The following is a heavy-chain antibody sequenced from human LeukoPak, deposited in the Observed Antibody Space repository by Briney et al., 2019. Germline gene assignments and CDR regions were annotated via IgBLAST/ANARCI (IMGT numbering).Heavy chain of an antibody. CDR1: GGSFSGYY. CDR3: ARHFSIAAAVPRYYFDY. J-gene: IGHJ4*02. CDR2: INHSGST. D-gene: IGHD6-13*01. V-gene: IGHV4-34*01. Sequence: PSETLSLTCAVYGGSFSGYYWSWIRQPPGKGLEWIGEINHSGSTNYNPSLKRRVTISVDTSKNQFSLKLSSVTAADTAVYYCARHFSIAAAVPRYYFDYWGQGTLVTVSS.